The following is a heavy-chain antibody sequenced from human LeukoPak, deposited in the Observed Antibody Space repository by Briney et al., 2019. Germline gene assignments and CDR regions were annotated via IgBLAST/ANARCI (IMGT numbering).Heavy chain of an antibody. D-gene: IGHD2-15*01. CDR1: GFTFSIYE. CDR2: ISDSGSSR. Sequence: GGSLRLSCAASGFTFSIYEMNWVRQAPGKGLEWVSYISDSGSSRYYADSVKGRFTISRDNAKNSLYLQMNSLRAEDTAIYFCARGRPIVVVVAASVYMDVWGKGTSVTISS. CDR3: ARGRPIVVVVAASVYMDV. V-gene: IGHV3-48*03. J-gene: IGHJ6*03.